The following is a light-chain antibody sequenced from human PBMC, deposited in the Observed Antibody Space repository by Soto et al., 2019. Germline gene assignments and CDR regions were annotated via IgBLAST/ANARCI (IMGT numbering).Light chain of an antibody. CDR3: QRGET. Sequence: DIQMTQSPSSLSASVGDRVTITCRASQSISTYLNWYQQKPGKAPKLLISAASNLQSGVPSRLSGSGSGTYFTLIFTSLQPEDFATYYCQRGETFGQGTKVDIK. CDR1: QSISTY. J-gene: IGKJ1*01. V-gene: IGKV1-39*01. CDR2: AAS.